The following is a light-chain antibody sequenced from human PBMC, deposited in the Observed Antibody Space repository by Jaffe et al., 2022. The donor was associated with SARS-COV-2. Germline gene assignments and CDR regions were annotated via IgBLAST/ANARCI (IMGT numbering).Light chain of an antibody. CDR3: QAWDRASASVV. V-gene: IGLV3-1*01. J-gene: IGLJ2*01. Sequence: SYELAQPPSVSVSPGQTATVACSGENLGNKFVCWYQHKIGQSPLLVIYQDNERPSGIPERFSGSNSGNTAILTISGAQAMDEADYYCQAWDRASASVVFGGGTKLTVL. CDR2: QDN. CDR1: NLGNKF.